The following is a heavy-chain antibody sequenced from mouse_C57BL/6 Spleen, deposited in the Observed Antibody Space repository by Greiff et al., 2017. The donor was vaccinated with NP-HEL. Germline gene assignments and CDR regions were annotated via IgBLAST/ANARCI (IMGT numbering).Heavy chain of an antibody. CDR1: GFTFSDYY. J-gene: IGHJ4*01. CDR3: ARGHSYYGSSSLYAMDY. CDR2: IHYDGSST. D-gene: IGHD1-1*01. V-gene: IGHV5-16*01. Sequence: EVQLVESAGGLVQPGSSMKLSCTASGFTFSDYYMAWVRQVPDKGLEWVANIHYDGSSTYYMDSLKSRFIISRANAKNILYLQMSSLKSEDTATYYCARGHSYYGSSSLYAMDYWGQGTSVTVSS.